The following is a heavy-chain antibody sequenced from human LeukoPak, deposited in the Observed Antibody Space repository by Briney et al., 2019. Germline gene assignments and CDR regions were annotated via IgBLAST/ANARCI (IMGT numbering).Heavy chain of an antibody. Sequence: PSETLSLTCTVSGGSISSSSYYWGWIRQPPGKGLEWIGSIYYSGSTYYNLSLKSRVTISVDTSKNQFSLKLSSVTAADTAVYYCARRDGYKIPYIDYWGQGTLVTVSS. V-gene: IGHV4-39*01. CDR1: GGSISSSSYY. J-gene: IGHJ4*02. D-gene: IGHD5-24*01. CDR3: ARRDGYKIPYIDY. CDR2: IYYSGST.